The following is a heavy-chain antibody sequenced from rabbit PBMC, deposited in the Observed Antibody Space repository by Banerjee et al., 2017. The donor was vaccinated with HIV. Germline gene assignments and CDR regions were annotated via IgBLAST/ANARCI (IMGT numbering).Heavy chain of an antibody. CDR3: ARNYVNAFDP. V-gene: IGHV1S47*01. D-gene: IGHD1-1*01. CDR1: GFSFSNKV. CDR2: IDPVFGVT. Sequence: QEQLVESGGGLVQPEGSLTLTCKASGFSFSNKVVMCWVRQAPGKGLEWIGYIDPVFGVTVYANWVNGRFTISRDNAQNTLYLQLNSLTAADTATYFCARNYVNAFDPWGQGTLVTVS. J-gene: IGHJ2*01.